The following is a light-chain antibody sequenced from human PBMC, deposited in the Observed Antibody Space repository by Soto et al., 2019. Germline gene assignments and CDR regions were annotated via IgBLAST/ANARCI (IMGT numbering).Light chain of an antibody. CDR1: QDISSS. J-gene: IGKJ5*01. Sequence: DIQLTQSPSFLSASVGDRVTITCRASQDISSSLAWYQQKTGKAPKLLIYAASTLQGGVPSRFSGSGSGTEFTLTISSLQPEDFATYYCQQLNSYPSITFGQGTRLEIK. CDR2: AAS. CDR3: QQLNSYPSIT. V-gene: IGKV1-9*01.